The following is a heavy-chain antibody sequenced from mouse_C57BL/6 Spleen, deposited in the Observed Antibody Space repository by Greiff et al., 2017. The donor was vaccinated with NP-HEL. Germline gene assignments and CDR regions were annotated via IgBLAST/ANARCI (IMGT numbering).Heavy chain of an antibody. D-gene: IGHD2-10*01. CDR3: ERFHSYYVYAKDD. CDR1: GFTFTDFY. J-gene: IGHJ4*01. CDR2: IRNTANGYTT. Sequence: EVQRVESGGGLVQPGGSLSLSCAASGFTFTDFYMSWVRHPPGKALEWFGFIRNTANGYTTEYSASVKGRFPISRDTSQSILYLQKKALRAEDSATYYCERFHSYYVYAKDDWGKGTSVTVSS. V-gene: IGHV7-3*01.